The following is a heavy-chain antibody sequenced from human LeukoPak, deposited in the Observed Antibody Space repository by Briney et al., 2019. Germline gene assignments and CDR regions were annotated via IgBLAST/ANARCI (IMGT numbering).Heavy chain of an antibody. CDR1: GFTFSSYS. Sequence: GGSLRLSCAASGFTFSSYSMNWVRQAPGKGLEWVANINEDGSVKYYADSVKGRFTISRDNARNSVFLQMNSLRAEDTAVYHCVRDKVSGPTLLDHWGQGTLVTVSS. J-gene: IGHJ4*02. CDR3: VRDKVSGPTLLDH. CDR2: INEDGSVK. V-gene: IGHV3-7*01. D-gene: IGHD5/OR15-5a*01.